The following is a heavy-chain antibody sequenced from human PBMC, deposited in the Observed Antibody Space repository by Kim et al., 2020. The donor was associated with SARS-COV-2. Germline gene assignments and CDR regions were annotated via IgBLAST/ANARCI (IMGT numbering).Heavy chain of an antibody. Sequence: GGSLRLSCAASGFTFSSYWMHWVRQAPGKGLVWVSRINSDGSSTSYADSVKGRFTISRDNAKNTLYLQMNSLRAEDTAVYYCAREVTTVAHYFDYWGQGTLVTVSS. CDR2: INSDGSST. J-gene: IGHJ4*02. V-gene: IGHV3-74*01. CDR1: GFTFSSYW. CDR3: AREVTTVAHYFDY. D-gene: IGHD4-17*01.